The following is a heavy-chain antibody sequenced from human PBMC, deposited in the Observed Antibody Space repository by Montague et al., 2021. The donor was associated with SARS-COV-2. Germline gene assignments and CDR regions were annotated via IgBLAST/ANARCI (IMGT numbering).Heavy chain of an antibody. Sequence: TLSLTCTVSGDSFTTSGYFWTWIRQHPGKGLEWIGHISYSGSAKYSPSLKSRLTTSVDTSKNQFSLELTSVTAADTAVYYCARPTPGGSTFFFELWGQGTLVTVSS. CDR1: GDSFTTSGYF. CDR3: ARPTPGGSTFFFEL. J-gene: IGHJ4*02. CDR2: ISYSGSA. D-gene: IGHD2/OR15-2a*01. V-gene: IGHV4-31*03.